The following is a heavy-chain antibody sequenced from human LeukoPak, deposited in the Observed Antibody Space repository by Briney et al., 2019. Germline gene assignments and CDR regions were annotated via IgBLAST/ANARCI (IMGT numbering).Heavy chain of an antibody. CDR2: IIPIFGTA. D-gene: IGHD3-3*01. V-gene: IGHV1-69*05. CDR3: ARGASITIFGVVDI. Sequence: GSSVKVSCKASGGTFSSYAISWVRQAPGQGLEWMGGIIPIFGTANYAQKFQGRVTITTDESASTAYMELRSLRSDDTAVYYCARGASITIFGVVDIWGQGTLVTVSS. J-gene: IGHJ4*02. CDR1: GGTFSSYA.